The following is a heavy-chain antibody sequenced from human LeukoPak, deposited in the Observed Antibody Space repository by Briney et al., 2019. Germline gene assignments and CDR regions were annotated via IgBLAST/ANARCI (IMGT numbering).Heavy chain of an antibody. D-gene: IGHD4/OR15-4a*01. CDR3: ARLGAYSGANRYMDV. V-gene: IGHV5-51*01. J-gene: IGHJ6*03. Sequence: GESLKISCKGSGYSFTDYWIGWVRQMPGKGLEWMGIICPGESDATYSPAFEGQVTISADKSISTAYLQWSSLKASDTAMYYCARLGAYSGANRYMDVWGKGTTVTASS. CDR1: GYSFTDYW. CDR2: ICPGESDA.